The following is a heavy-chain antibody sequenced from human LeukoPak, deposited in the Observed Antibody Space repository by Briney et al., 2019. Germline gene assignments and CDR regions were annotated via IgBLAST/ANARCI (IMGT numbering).Heavy chain of an antibody. D-gene: IGHD2-2*01. V-gene: IGHV3-21*01. Sequence: GGSLRLSCAASGFTFSSYSMTWVRQAPGKGLEWVSSISSSSSYIYYADSVKGRFTISRDNAKNSLYLQMNSLRAEDTAVYYCARARVPAKMFGYYYYGMDVWGQGTTVTVSS. CDR3: ARARVPAKMFGYYYYGMDV. J-gene: IGHJ6*02. CDR2: ISSSSSYI. CDR1: GFTFSSYS.